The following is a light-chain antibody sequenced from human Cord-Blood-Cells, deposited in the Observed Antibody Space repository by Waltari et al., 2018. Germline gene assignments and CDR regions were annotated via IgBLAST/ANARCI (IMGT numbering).Light chain of an antibody. Sequence: EIVLTQSPATLSFSPGERATLSCRARQSVSRYLAWYQQKPGQAHRLLIYDASNRATGLPARFSGSGSWSDFTLTISSLEPEDFAVYYCQQRSNWPLSITFGQGKRLEIK. CDR1: QSVSRY. V-gene: IGKV3-11*01. CDR3: QQRSNWPLSIT. CDR2: DAS. J-gene: IGKJ5*01.